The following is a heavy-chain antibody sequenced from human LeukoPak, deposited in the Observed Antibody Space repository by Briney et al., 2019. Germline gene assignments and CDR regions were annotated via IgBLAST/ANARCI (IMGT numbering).Heavy chain of an antibody. V-gene: IGHV3-33*06. Sequence: PGRSLRLSCAASGFTFSSYGMDWVRQAPGKGLEWVAFLWYDGSDKYYADSVKGRFTISRDNSKNTLYLQMNSLRAEDTAVYYCAKGLYCTNGVCYNDYFDYWGQGTLVTVSP. J-gene: IGHJ4*02. CDR2: LWYDGSDK. D-gene: IGHD2-8*01. CDR1: GFTFSSYG. CDR3: AKGLYCTNGVCYNDYFDY.